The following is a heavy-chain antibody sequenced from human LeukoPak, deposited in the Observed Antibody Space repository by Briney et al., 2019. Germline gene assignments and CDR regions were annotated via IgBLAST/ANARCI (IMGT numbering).Heavy chain of an antibody. V-gene: IGHV4-34*01. CDR1: GGSFSGYY. J-gene: IGHJ4*02. CDR2: INHSGST. Sequence: SETLSLTCGVYGGSFSGYYWSWIRQPPGKGLEWIGEINHSGSTNYNPSLKSRVTISVDTSKNQFSLKLSSVTAADTAVYYCARARRGSTSSPFRSSIAARNYFDSWAQGTLVTVSS. D-gene: IGHD6-6*01. CDR3: ARARRGSTSSPFRSSIAARNYFDS.